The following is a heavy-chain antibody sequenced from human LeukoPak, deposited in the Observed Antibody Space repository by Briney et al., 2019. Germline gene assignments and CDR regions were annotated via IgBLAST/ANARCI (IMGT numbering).Heavy chain of an antibody. D-gene: IGHD6-19*01. J-gene: IGHJ4*02. CDR1: GFTVRNNY. Sequence: GGSLRVSCAASGFTVRNNYMNWVRRAPGKGLEWVSVVYSDGSTYYGDSVKGRFTISRDFSKNTLYLQMNSLRVENAAVYYCARLTVSGQLDYWGQGTLVTVSS. CDR2: VYSDGST. CDR3: ARLTVSGQLDY. V-gene: IGHV3-66*01.